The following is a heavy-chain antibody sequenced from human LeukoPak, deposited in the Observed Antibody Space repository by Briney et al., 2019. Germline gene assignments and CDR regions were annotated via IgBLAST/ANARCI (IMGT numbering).Heavy chain of an antibody. CDR1: GFTFSNAW. J-gene: IGHJ2*01. CDR3: TTASLRSARYFDL. V-gene: IGHV3-15*01. Sequence: GGSLRLSCAASGFTFSNAWMTWVRQAPGKGLEWVGRIRSKTDGGTTDYAAPVKGRFTISRDDSKNTLYLQMNSLKTGDTAVYYCTTASLRSARYFDLWGRGTLVTVSS. D-gene: IGHD5-12*01. CDR2: IRSKTDGGTT.